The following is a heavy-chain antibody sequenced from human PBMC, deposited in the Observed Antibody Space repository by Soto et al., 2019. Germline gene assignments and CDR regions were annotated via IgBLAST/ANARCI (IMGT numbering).Heavy chain of an antibody. V-gene: IGHV3-30*18. CDR3: AKDHLSDYTFEFDY. CDR2: ISYDGSNK. CDR1: GFTFSSYG. D-gene: IGHD2-2*02. Sequence: PWGSLRLSCAASGFTFSSYGMHWVRQAPGKGLEWVAVISYDGSNKYYADSVKGRFTISRDNSKNTLYLQMNSLRAEDTAVYYCAKDHLSDYTFEFDYWGQGTLVTVS. J-gene: IGHJ4*02.